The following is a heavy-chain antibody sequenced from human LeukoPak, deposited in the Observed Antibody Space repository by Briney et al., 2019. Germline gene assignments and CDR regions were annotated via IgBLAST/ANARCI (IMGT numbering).Heavy chain of an antibody. CDR3: AREAGPGFDAFDI. J-gene: IGHJ3*02. CDR2: IYYSGST. V-gene: IGHV4-59*01. CDR1: GDSIGSYY. Sequence: MPSETLSLTCTVSGDSIGSYYWSWIRQPPGKGLKWIGYIYYSGSTNYNPSLKSRVTISVDTSKNQFSLKLSSVTAADTAVYYCAREAGPGFDAFDIWGQGTMVTVSS.